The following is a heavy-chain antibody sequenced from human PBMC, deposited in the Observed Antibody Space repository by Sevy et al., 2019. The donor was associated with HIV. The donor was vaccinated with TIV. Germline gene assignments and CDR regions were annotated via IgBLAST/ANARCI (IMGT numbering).Heavy chain of an antibody. CDR3: AREPYFFDRSGYYWDY. CDR1: GVSVSSDTYY. CDR2: VYHTGST. V-gene: IGHV4-61*01. J-gene: IGHJ4*02. Sequence: SETLSLTCAVSGVSVSSDTYYWSWIRQPPGKGLEWIGYVYHTGSTNYSPSFKSRFTISVDTSKNQFSLRLFSVAAADTAVYYCAREPYFFDRSGYYWDYWGQGALVTVSS. D-gene: IGHD3-22*01.